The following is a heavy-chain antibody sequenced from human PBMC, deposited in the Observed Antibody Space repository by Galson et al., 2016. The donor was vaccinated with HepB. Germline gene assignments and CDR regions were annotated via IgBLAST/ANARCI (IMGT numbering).Heavy chain of an antibody. V-gene: IGHV4-31*03. CDR1: GGPISGRGYY. J-gene: IGHJ6*02. CDR2: IYYSGTT. Sequence: TLSLTCSVSGGPISGRGYYWSWIRQHPGKGLEWIAYIYYSGTTYYNPSPQSRVTISVVTSKNQFSLKLTSVTAADTAIYYCAGDRPPHYGDYGVDVWGHGTTVTVSS. CDR3: AGDRPPHYGDYGVDV. D-gene: IGHD3-16*01.